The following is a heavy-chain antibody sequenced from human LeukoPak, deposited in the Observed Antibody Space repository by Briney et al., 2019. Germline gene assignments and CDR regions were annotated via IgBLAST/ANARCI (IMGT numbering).Heavy chain of an antibody. CDR1: GGSISSYY. V-gene: IGHV4-59*08. Sequence: PSETLSLTCTVSGGSISSYYWSWIRQPPGKGLEWIGYIYYSGSTNYNPSLKSRVTISVDTSKNQFSLKLSSVTAADTAVYYCASPSIVGATRDAFDIWGQGTMVTVSS. D-gene: IGHD1-26*01. CDR3: ASPSIVGATRDAFDI. J-gene: IGHJ3*02. CDR2: IYYSGST.